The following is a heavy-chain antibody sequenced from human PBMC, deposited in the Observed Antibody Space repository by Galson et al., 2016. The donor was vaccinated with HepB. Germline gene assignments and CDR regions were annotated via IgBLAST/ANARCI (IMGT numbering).Heavy chain of an antibody. Sequence: SLRLSCAASGFTFSTHALHWVRQAPGKGLDWVAVISYDGTKKFYADSVKGRFTISRDNSKSALYLQMNSLRHEDTAVYYCARVAETAILRGVLGYWGQGTLVTVSS. CDR2: ISYDGTKK. J-gene: IGHJ4*02. CDR3: ARVAETAILRGVLGY. V-gene: IGHV3-30-3*01. D-gene: IGHD3-10*01. CDR1: GFTFSTHA.